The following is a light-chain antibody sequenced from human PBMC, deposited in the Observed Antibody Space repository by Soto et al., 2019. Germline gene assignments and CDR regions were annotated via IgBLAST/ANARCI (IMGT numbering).Light chain of an antibody. Sequence: EIVLTQSPGTLSLSPGERATLSCRASQRPSNSHVAWYLLKPGQAPRLLIFDTSSRATGIPDRFSGSVSGTDFTLTISRLEPEDFAVYYCQQYGTSPQTFGQGTKVDIK. CDR3: QQYGTSPQT. CDR2: DTS. CDR1: QRPSNSH. V-gene: IGKV3-20*01. J-gene: IGKJ1*01.